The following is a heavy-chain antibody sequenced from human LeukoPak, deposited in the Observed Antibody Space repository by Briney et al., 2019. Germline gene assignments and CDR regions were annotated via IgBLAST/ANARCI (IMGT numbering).Heavy chain of an antibody. V-gene: IGHV3-21*01. Sequence: GGSLRLSCAASGFTFSSYSMNWVRQAPGKGLEWVSSISSSSSYIYYADSVKGRFTISRDNSKNTLYLQMNSLRAEDTAVYYCARDQSYDILTGYSGYIDPWGQGTLVTVSS. J-gene: IGHJ5*02. CDR2: ISSSSSYI. CDR3: ARDQSYDILTGYSGYIDP. D-gene: IGHD3-9*01. CDR1: GFTFSSYS.